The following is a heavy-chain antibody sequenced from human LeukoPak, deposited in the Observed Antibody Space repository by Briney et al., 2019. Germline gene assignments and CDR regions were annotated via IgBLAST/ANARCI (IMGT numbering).Heavy chain of an antibody. J-gene: IGHJ4*02. D-gene: IGHD2-2*01. CDR3: ARVGIVVVPAAIPHFGY. CDR1: GGSISSNY. CDR2: IYYSGST. V-gene: IGHV4-59*01. Sequence: PSETLSLTCTVSGGSISSNYWSWIRQPPGKGLEWIGYIYYSGSTNYNPSLKSRVTISVDTSKNQFSLKLSSVTAADTAVYYCARVGIVVVPAAIPHFGYWGQGTLVTVSS.